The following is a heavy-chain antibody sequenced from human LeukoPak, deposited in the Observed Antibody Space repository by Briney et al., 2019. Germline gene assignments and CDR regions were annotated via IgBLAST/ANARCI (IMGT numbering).Heavy chain of an antibody. V-gene: IGHV4-39*07. D-gene: IGHD3-10*01. CDR3: ARDSPVVRYGSGSTPFDP. CDR2: IYTSGST. Sequence: SETLSLTCTVSGGSISSSSYYWGWIRQPPGKGLEWIGRIYTSGSTNYNPSLKSRVTMSVDTSKNQFSLKLSSVTAADTAVYYCARDSPVVRYGSGSTPFDPWGQGTLVTVSS. J-gene: IGHJ5*02. CDR1: GGSISSSSYY.